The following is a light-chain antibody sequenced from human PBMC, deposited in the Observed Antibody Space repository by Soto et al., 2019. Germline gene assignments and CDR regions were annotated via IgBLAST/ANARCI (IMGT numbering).Light chain of an antibody. J-gene: IGKJ3*01. V-gene: IGKV2-28*01. Sequence: DVVMTQSPLSLPVTPGEPASISCRSSQSLLYSNGYNYLDWYLQKPGQSPQLLIYLGSYRASGVPDRFTGSGSGTDFTLNISRVEAKDVGVYYCMQALQTPFTFGPGTKVDIK. CDR2: LGS. CDR1: QSLLYSNGYNY. CDR3: MQALQTPFT.